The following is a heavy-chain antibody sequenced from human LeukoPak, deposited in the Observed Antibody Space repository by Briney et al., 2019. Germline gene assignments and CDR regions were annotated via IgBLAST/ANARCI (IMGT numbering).Heavy chain of an antibody. D-gene: IGHD3-3*01. CDR1: HGSISSYY. V-gene: IGHV4-59*01. CDR3: ARGRITIFGVVTPHFDY. J-gene: IGHJ4*02. CDR2: IHDSANT. Sequence: PSETLSLTCTVSHGSISSYYWSWIRQPPGKGLEWIAYIHDSANTNYNPSLKSRVTISVDTSKNQFSLKLSSVTAADTTLYYCARGRITIFGVVTPHFDYWGQGNLVTVSS.